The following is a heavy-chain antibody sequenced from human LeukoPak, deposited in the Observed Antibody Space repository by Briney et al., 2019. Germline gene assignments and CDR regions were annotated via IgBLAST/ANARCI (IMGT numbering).Heavy chain of an antibody. CDR1: GYTLTELS. CDR3: ATLNGYDSSGYAY. V-gene: IGHV1-24*01. J-gene: IGHJ4*02. CDR2: FDPEDGET. D-gene: IGHD3-22*01. Sequence: ASVKVSCKVSGYTLTELSMHWVRQAPGKGMEGVGGFDPEDGETIYAQKFQGRVTMTEDTSTDTAYMELSSLRSEDTAVYYCATLNGYDSSGYAYWGQGTLVTVSS.